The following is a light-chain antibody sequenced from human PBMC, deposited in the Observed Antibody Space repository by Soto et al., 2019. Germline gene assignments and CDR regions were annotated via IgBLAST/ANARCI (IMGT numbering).Light chain of an antibody. CDR1: QSISSW. CDR3: HQYNSWT. CDR2: DAS. Sequence: DIQMTQSPSTLSASVGDRVTITCRASQSISSWLAWYQQKPGKAPKLLIYDASSLESGVPSRFSGSGSGTDFTLTISSLQPDDFATYYCHQYNSWTFGQGTKV. V-gene: IGKV1-5*01. J-gene: IGKJ1*01.